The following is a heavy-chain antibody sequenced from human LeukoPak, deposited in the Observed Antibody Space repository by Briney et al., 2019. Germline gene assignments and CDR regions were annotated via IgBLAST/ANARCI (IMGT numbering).Heavy chain of an antibody. J-gene: IGHJ4*02. D-gene: IGHD4-11*01. Sequence: SETLSLTCAVSGYSISSGYYWGWIRQPPGKGPEWIGSVFHTGRSYYIPSLKSRVTISVDTSKNQFSLEVSSVTAADTAIYYCARGISTTGHDYWGPGTLVTVSS. CDR1: GYSISSGYY. CDR3: ARGISTTGHDY. CDR2: VFHTGRS. V-gene: IGHV4-38-2*01.